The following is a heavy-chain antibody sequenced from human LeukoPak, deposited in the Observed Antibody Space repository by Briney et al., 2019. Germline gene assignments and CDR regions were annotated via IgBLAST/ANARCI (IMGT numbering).Heavy chain of an antibody. Sequence: PSETLSLTCAVYGGSFSGYYWSWIRQPPGKGLEWIGEINHSGSTNYNPSLKSRVTISVDTSKNQFSLKLSSVTAADTAVYYCARDSGSSGWYGEDYYYYMDVWGKGTTVTVSS. CDR2: INHSGST. CDR1: GGSFSGYY. D-gene: IGHD6-19*01. CDR3: ARDSGSSGWYGEDYYYYMDV. J-gene: IGHJ6*03. V-gene: IGHV4-34*01.